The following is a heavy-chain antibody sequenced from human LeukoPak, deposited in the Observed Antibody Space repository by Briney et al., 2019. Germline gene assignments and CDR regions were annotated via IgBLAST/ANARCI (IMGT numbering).Heavy chain of an antibody. CDR1: GFNFSNFA. D-gene: IGHD3-9*01. CDR3: GKGTGFLTGYPLYS. CDR2: ISDSGTNT. Sequence: GGSLRLSCAASGFNFSNFAMTWVRQGPERGLEWVPAISDSGTNTFYADSVKGRFTISRDSSKNKLYLQMNQLGAGDPAVLFWGKGTGFLTGYPLYSWGQGTLVTVSS. V-gene: IGHV3-23*01. J-gene: IGHJ4*02.